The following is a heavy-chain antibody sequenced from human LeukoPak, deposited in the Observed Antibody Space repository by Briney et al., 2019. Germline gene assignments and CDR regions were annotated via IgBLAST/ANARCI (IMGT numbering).Heavy chain of an antibody. CDR2: IYYSGNT. D-gene: IGHD4-17*01. J-gene: IGHJ4*02. Sequence: SETLPLTCIVSGGSISSDYWNWIRQPPGKGLEWIGYIYYSGNTNYNPSLKSRVTISVDTSKIQFSLKLSSVTAADTAVYYCARAVSASTVYYFDYWGQGTLVTVSS. V-gene: IGHV4-59*01. CDR1: GGSISSDY. CDR3: ARAVSASTVYYFDY.